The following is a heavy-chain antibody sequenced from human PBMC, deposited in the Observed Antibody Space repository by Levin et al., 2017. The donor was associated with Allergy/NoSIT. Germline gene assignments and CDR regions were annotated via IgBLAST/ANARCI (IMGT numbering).Heavy chain of an antibody. CDR3: ARDSRLLCSYGDYLRCDAFDI. CDR2: IKQDGSEK. J-gene: IGHJ3*02. V-gene: IGHV3-7*01. CDR1: GFTFSSYW. Sequence: GGSLRLSCAASGFTFSSYWMSWVRQAPGKGLEWVANIKQDGSEKYYVDSVKGRFTISRDNAKNSLYLQMNSLRAEDTAVYYCARDSRLLCSYGDYLRCDAFDIWGQGTMVTVSS. D-gene: IGHD4-17*01.